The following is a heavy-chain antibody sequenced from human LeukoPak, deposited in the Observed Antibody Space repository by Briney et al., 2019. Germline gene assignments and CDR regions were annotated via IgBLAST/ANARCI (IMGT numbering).Heavy chain of an antibody. J-gene: IGHJ4*02. CDR2: ISGSGGST. D-gene: IGHD3-10*01. CDR1: GFTFSSYA. V-gene: IGHV3-23*01. CDR3: AKDVRFGELLAAYDY. Sequence: GGSLRLSCAASGFTFSSYAMSWVRQAPGKGLEWVSAISGSGGSTYYADSVKGRFTISRGNSKNTLYLQMNSLRAEDTAVYYCAKDVRFGELLAAYDYWGQGTLVTVSS.